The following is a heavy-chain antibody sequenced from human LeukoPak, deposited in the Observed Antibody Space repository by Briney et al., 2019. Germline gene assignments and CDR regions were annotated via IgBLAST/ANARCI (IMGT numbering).Heavy chain of an antibody. D-gene: IGHD4-17*01. CDR1: GFTFSSYS. CDR3: AKEPYALRSYYYYYMDV. Sequence: GGSLRLSCAASGFTFSSYSMNWVRQAPGKGLEWVSSIISSSSYIYYADSVKGRFTISRDNAKNSLYLQMNSLRAEDTAVYYCAKEPYALRSYYYYYMDVWGKGTTVTISS. V-gene: IGHV3-21*04. J-gene: IGHJ6*03. CDR2: IISSSSYI.